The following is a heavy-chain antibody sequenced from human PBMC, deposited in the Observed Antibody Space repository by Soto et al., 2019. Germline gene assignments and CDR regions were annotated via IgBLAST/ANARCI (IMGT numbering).Heavy chain of an antibody. V-gene: IGHV3-48*01. J-gene: IGHJ5*02. Sequence: EVQLVESGGGLVQPGGSRRLSCAAPGFTFSSYSMNWVRQAPGKGLEWVSQISSSRRTIYYADSVKGRFTISRDNAKNSLYLQMNSLRAEDTAVYYCAREDITRGGWFDPWGQGTLVTVSS. CDR3: AREDITRGGWFDP. CDR2: ISSSRRTI. D-gene: IGHD3-10*01. CDR1: GFTFSSYS.